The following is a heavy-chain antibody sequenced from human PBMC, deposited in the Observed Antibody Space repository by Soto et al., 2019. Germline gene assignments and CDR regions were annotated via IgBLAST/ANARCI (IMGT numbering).Heavy chain of an antibody. V-gene: IGHV4-30-2*01. D-gene: IGHD3-10*01. CDR3: ARVWFGESSWFDP. CDR2: ICHSGNT. CDR1: GVSITIGGYC. J-gene: IGHJ5*02. Sequence: SETLSLTCTVSGVSITIGGYCWSWIRQPPGQGLEWIGYICHSGNTYYNPSLKSRVTTSLDRSKNQFSLNLSSVTAADTAVYYCARVWFGESSWFDPWGQGTLVTVSS.